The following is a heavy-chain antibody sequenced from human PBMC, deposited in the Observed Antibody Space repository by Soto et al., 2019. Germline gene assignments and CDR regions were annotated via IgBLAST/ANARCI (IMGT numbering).Heavy chain of an antibody. CDR2: FDSEEGEI. D-gene: IGHD6-19*01. V-gene: IGHV1-24*01. CDR3: VTDRGSRGWYSYDY. J-gene: IGHJ4*02. CDR1: GYTPTELS. Sequence: ASVKVSCKVSGYTPTELSIHWVRQAPGKGLEWMGGFDSEEGEIISAQKFQGRVTMTEDTSTDTAYMELISLRSEDTAVYYCVTDRGSRGWYSYDYRGQGTLVTLSS.